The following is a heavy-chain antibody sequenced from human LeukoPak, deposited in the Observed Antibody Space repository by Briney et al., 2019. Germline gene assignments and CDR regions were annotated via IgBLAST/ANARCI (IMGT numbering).Heavy chain of an antibody. Sequence: PSETLSLTCTVSGGSISSYYWSWIRQPAGKGLEWIGRIYTSGSTNYNPSLKSRVTMSVDTSKNQFSLKLSSVTAADTAVYYCARGAIPNYYDSSNNAFDIWGQGTMVTVSS. CDR2: IYTSGST. J-gene: IGHJ3*02. CDR1: GGSISSYY. V-gene: IGHV4-4*07. CDR3: ARGAIPNYYDSSNNAFDI. D-gene: IGHD3-22*01.